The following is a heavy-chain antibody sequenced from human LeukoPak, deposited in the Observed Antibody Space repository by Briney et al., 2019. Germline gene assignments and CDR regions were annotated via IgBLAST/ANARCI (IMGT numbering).Heavy chain of an antibody. D-gene: IGHD2-21*02. Sequence: VASVKVSCKASGGTFSSYAISWVGQAPGQGLEWMGGIIPIFGTANYSQKFKGRVTITTDECTSTAYMELSSLRSEDTAVYYCARGYCGGDCYPRRVVHDAFDIWGQGTMVTVSS. CDR2: IIPIFGTA. V-gene: IGHV1-69*05. J-gene: IGHJ3*02. CDR3: ARGYCGGDCYPRRVVHDAFDI. CDR1: GGTFSSYA.